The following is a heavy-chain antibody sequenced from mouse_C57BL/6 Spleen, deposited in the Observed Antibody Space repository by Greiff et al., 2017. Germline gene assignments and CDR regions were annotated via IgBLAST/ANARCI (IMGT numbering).Heavy chain of an antibody. CDR2: IYPGDGDT. CDR3: ARGAPTGAGEACYYAMDY. J-gene: IGHJ4*01. D-gene: IGHD2-10*01. Sequence: QVQLKESGAELVKPGASVKISCKASGYAFSSYWMNWVKQRPGKGLEWIGQIYPGDGDTNYTGKFKGKATLTADKSSSTAYMQLSSLTPEDSAVYFYARGAPTGAGEACYYAMDYWGQGTSVTVSA. V-gene: IGHV1-80*01. CDR1: GYAFSSYW.